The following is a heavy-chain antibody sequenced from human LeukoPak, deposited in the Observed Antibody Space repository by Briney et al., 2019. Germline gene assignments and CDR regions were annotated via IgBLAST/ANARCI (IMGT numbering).Heavy chain of an antibody. D-gene: IGHD2-2*01. CDR1: GYTFTGYY. V-gene: IGHV1-2*02. J-gene: IGHJ4*02. CDR2: INPNSGDT. CDR3: ASGRTDIVVVPATLRNYYFDY. Sequence: GASVKVSCKASGYTFTGYYIHWVRQAPGQGLEWMGWINPNSGDTKYPQKFQGRVTMTRDTSISTAYMELSSLRSDDTAVYYCASGRTDIVVVPATLRNYYFDYWGQGTLVTVSS.